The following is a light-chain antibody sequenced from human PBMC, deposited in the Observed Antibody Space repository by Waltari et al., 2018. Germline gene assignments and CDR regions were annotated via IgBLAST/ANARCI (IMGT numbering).Light chain of an antibody. Sequence: DIVMTQSPDSLAVSLGERAIITCKSSQSLLSNLNNQNYLSWYEQQPGQPPKLPIYWASTRKSVVPDRFSGSGSETNFTLTTSSLQPEDVAAYYCHQCYSTPRSFGGGTKVEI. CDR2: WAS. CDR1: QSLLSNLNNQNY. J-gene: IGKJ4*01. CDR3: HQCYSTPRS. V-gene: IGKV4-1*01.